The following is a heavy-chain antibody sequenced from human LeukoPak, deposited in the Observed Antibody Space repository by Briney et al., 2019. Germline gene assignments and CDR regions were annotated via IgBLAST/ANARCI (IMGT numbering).Heavy chain of an antibody. CDR3: TGALDY. CDR1: GFTFSNYW. J-gene: IGHJ4*02. Sequence: GGSLRLSCAASGFTFSNYWMHWVRQAPGKGLVWVSRIKSDGSSTSYAGSVKGRFTISRDNAKNTLYLQMNSLRAEDTAVYYCTGALDYWGQGTLVTVSS. V-gene: IGHV3-74*01. CDR2: IKSDGSST. D-gene: IGHD7-27*01.